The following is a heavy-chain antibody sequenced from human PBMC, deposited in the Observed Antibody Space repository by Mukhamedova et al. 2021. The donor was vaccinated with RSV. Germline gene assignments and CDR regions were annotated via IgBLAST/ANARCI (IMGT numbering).Heavy chain of an antibody. Sequence: MHWVRQAPGKGLESVAVVSVDGSQKYYADSMEGRFTISRDNSKDTLFLQMDSLRAEDTAGYYCVRAGRDGYNLLDYWGQGTLGTV. J-gene: IGHJ4*02. CDR3: VRAGRDGYNLLDY. D-gene: IGHD5-24*01. CDR2: VSVDGSQK. V-gene: IGHV3-30-3*01.